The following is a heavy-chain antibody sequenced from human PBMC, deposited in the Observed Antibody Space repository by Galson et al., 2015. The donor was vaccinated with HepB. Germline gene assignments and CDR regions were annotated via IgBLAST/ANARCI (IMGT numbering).Heavy chain of an antibody. Sequence: SVKVSCKASGFTFTSSAVQWVRQARGQRLEWIGWIVVGSGNTNYAQKFRERVTITRDMSTSTAYMELSSLRSEDTAVYYCAADPHYYDSSGSGTDYWGQGTLVTVSS. CDR1: GFTFTSSA. D-gene: IGHD3-22*01. J-gene: IGHJ4*02. V-gene: IGHV1-58*01. CDR3: AADPHYYDSSGSGTDY. CDR2: IVVGSGNT.